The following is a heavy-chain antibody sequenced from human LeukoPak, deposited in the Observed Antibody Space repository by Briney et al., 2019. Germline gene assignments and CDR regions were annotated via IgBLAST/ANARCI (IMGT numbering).Heavy chain of an antibody. Sequence: PGGSLRLSCAASGFTFRSHGMSWVRQAPGKGLEWVSSLSGSGGSTYYADSVKGRFTISRDNSKNTLFLHMNSLRAEDTAVYYCAKALGGYDFDYWGQGTLVTVSS. CDR2: LSGSGGST. CDR1: GFTFRSHG. D-gene: IGHD3-16*01. CDR3: AKALGGYDFDY. J-gene: IGHJ4*02. V-gene: IGHV3-23*01.